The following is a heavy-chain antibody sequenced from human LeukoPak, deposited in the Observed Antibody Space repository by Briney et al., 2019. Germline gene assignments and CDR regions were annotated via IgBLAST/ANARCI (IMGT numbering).Heavy chain of an antibody. D-gene: IGHD2-2*01. CDR2: IYYGEST. J-gene: IGHJ4*02. CDR1: GGSISSYY. Sequence: SETLSLTCTVSGGSISSYYWSWIRQPPGKGLEWIGYIYYGESTNYNPSLKSRVTISVDTSKNQFSLKLSSVTAADTAVYYCARARGYCSSTSCYDTTVTTTQDYFDYWGQGTLVTVSS. V-gene: IGHV4-59*08. CDR3: ARARGYCSSTSCYDTTVTTTQDYFDY.